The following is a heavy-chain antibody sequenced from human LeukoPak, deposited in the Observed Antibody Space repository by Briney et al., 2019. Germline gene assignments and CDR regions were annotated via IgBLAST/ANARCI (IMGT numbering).Heavy chain of an antibody. Sequence: GGSLRLSCAASGFTFSSYEMNWVRQAPGKGLEWVSYISSSGSTIYYADSVKGRFTISRDNAKNSLYLQMNSLRAEDTAVYYCARARTGYDSSGYFDYWGQGTLVTVSS. CDR1: GFTFSSYE. V-gene: IGHV3-48*03. CDR3: ARARTGYDSSGYFDY. CDR2: ISSSGSTI. J-gene: IGHJ4*02. D-gene: IGHD3-22*01.